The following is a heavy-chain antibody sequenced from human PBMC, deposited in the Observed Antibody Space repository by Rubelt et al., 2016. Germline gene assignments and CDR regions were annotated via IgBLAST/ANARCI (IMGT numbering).Heavy chain of an antibody. Sequence: QVQLVESGGGVVQPGRSLRLSCAASGFTFSSYGMHWVRQAPGKGLEWVAVIWYDGSNKYYADSVKGRFTISRDNAKNSLYLQMNSLRAEDTAVYYCARWRAWDGMDVWGQGTTVTVSS. CDR3: ARWRAWDGMDV. CDR1: GFTFSSYG. J-gene: IGHJ6*02. V-gene: IGHV3-33*01. D-gene: IGHD3-16*01. CDR2: IWYDGSNK.